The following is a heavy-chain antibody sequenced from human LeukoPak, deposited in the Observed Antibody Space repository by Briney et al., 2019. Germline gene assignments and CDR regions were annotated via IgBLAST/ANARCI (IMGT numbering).Heavy chain of an antibody. CDR3: ARDSSGWYYFDY. D-gene: IGHD6-19*01. J-gene: IGHJ4*02. CDR1: GYTFTSYG. Sequence: ASVKVSCKASGYTFTSYGISWVRQAPGQGLEWMGWINPNSGDTNYAQKFQGRVTMTRDTSISTAYMELSRLRSDDTAVYYCARDSSGWYYFDYWGQRTLVTVSS. V-gene: IGHV1-2*02. CDR2: INPNSGDT.